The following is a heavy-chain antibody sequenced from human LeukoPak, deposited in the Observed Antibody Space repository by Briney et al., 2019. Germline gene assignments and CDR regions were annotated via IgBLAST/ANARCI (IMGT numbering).Heavy chain of an antibody. J-gene: IGHJ3*02. V-gene: IGHV4-39*01. CDR2: IYYSGST. Sequence: PSETLSLTCTASGGSISSSSYYWGWIRQPPGKGLEWIGSIYYSGSTYYNPSLKSRVTISVDTSKNQFSLKLSSVTAADTAVYYCARHGYCSSTSCPGDAFDIWGQGTMVTVS. D-gene: IGHD2-2*03. CDR3: ARHGYCSSTSCPGDAFDI. CDR1: GGSISSSSYY.